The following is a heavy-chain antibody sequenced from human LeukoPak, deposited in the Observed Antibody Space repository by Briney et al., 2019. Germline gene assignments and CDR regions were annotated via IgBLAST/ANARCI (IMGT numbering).Heavy chain of an antibody. V-gene: IGHV1-2*02. Sequence: GASVKVSCKASGYTFTGYYMHWVRQAPGQGLEWMGWINPNSGGTNYAQKFQGRVTMTRDTSIGTAYMELSRLRSDDTAVYYCARVRVAVAGRGFDYWGQGTLVTVSS. CDR2: INPNSGGT. CDR3: ARVRVAVAGRGFDY. J-gene: IGHJ4*02. D-gene: IGHD6-19*01. CDR1: GYTFTGYY.